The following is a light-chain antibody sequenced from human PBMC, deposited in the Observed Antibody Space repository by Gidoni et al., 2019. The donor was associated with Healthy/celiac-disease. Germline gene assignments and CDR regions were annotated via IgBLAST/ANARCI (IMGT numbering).Light chain of an antibody. CDR2: QDS. J-gene: IGLJ2*01. V-gene: IGLV3-1*01. Sequence: SYELTHPPSVSVSPGQTASITCSGDKLGDKYACWYQQKPGQSPVLVIYQDSKRPSGIHERFSGSNSGNTATLTISGTQAMDEADYYCQAWDSSTVVFGGGTKLTVL. CDR3: QAWDSSTVV. CDR1: KLGDKY.